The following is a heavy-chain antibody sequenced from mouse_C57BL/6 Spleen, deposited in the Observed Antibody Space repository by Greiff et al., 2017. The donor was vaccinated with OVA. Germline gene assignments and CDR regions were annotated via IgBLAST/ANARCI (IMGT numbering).Heavy chain of an antibody. V-gene: IGHV1-64*01. Sequence: QVQLQQPGAELVKPGASVKLSCKASGYTFTSYWMHWVKQRPGQGLEWIGMIHPYSGSTNYNEKFKIKATLTVDKSSSTSYMQLSSLTSEDSAVYYCARPYDYFDYWGQGTTLTVSS. J-gene: IGHJ2*01. D-gene: IGHD2-3*01. CDR1: GYTFTSYW. CDR2: IHPYSGST. CDR3: ARPYDYFDY.